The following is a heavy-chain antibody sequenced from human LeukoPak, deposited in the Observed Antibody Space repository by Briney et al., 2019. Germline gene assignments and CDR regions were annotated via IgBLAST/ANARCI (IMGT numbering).Heavy chain of an antibody. J-gene: IGHJ3*02. CDR2: IYSGGST. Sequence: GGSLRLSCAASGFTFSSNYMSWVRQARGKGLEWVSDIYSGGSTYYTDSVKGRFTISRDNSKNTLYLQMNSVRAEDTAVYYCASHITYYYDSSGPRDAFDIWGQGTMVTVSS. CDR3: ASHITYYYDSSGPRDAFDI. D-gene: IGHD3-22*01. V-gene: IGHV3-66*04. CDR1: GFTFSSNY.